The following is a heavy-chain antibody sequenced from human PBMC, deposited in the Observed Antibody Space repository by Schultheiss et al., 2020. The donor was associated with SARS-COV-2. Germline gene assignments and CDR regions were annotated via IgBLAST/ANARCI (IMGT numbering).Heavy chain of an antibody. CDR2: IKSKTDGGTT. J-gene: IGHJ4*02. Sequence: GGSLRLSCAASGLTFSDHFFDWVRQAPGKGLEWIGRIKSKTDGGTTDYAAPVKGRFTISRDNAKNSLYLQMNSLRAEDTAVYYCARDMARGYWGQGTLVTVSS. D-gene: IGHD5-24*01. CDR3: ARDMARGY. V-gene: IGHV3-15*01. CDR1: GLTFSDHF.